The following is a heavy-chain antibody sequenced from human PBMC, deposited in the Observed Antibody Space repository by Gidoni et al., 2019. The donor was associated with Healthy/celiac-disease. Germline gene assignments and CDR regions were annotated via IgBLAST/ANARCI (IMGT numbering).Heavy chain of an antibody. D-gene: IGHD1-26*01. CDR2: IYYSGST. J-gene: IGHJ3*02. CDR3: ARGLKWELLGAFDI. CDR1: GGSISSSSYY. Sequence: QLQLQESGPGLVKPSETLSLTCTVSGGSISSSSYYWGWIRQPTGKGLGWIGSIYYSGSTYYNPSLKSRVTISVDTSKNQFSLKLSSVTAADTAVYYWARGLKWELLGAFDIWGQGTMVTVSS. V-gene: IGHV4-39*01.